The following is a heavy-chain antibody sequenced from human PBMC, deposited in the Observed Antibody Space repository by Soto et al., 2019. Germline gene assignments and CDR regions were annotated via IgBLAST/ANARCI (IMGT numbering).Heavy chain of an antibody. CDR3: ARASIYGSGSYYPYFDY. V-gene: IGHV4-59*12. CDR1: GGSISSYY. Sequence: SETLSLTCTVSGGSISSYYWSWIRQPPGKALEWIGYIYHSGSTNYNPSLKSRVTISVDTSKNQLSLNLSSVTAADTAVYYCARASIYGSGSYYPYFDYWGQGTLVTVSS. CDR2: IYHSGST. D-gene: IGHD3-10*01. J-gene: IGHJ4*02.